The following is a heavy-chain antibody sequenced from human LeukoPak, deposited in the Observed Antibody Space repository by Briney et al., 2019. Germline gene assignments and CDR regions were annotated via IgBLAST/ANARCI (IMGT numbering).Heavy chain of an antibody. CDR2: IYYSGST. V-gene: IGHV4-31*03. J-gene: IGHJ5*02. CDR3: ARDRWFDP. CDR1: GGSISSGGNY. Sequence: PSETLSLTCTVSGGSISSGGNYWSWIRQSPGKGLEWIGYIYYSGSTYYNPSLKSRVTISLDTSKNQFSLKLTSVTAADTAVYYCARDRWFDPWGQGTLVTVSA.